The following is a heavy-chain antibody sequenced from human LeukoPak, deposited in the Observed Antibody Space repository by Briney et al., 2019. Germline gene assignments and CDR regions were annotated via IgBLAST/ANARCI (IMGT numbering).Heavy chain of an antibody. CDR2: IYYSGST. Sequence: SETLSLTCTVSGGSTSSYYWSWIRQPPGKGLEWIGYIYYSGSTNYNPSLKSRVTISVDTSKNQFSLKLSSVTAADTAVYYCARGLYGSGDQPVPSGMDVWGQGTTVTVSS. CDR1: GGSTSSYY. CDR3: ARGLYGSGDQPVPSGMDV. V-gene: IGHV4-59*08. D-gene: IGHD3-10*01. J-gene: IGHJ6*02.